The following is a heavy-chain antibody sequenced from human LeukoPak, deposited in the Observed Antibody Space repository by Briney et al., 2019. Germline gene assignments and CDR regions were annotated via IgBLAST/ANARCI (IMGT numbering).Heavy chain of an antibody. V-gene: IGHV1-69*05. Sequence: SVKVSCKASGGTFSSYAISWVRQAPGQGLKWMGGIIPIFGTANYAQKFQGRVTITTDESTSTAYMELSSLRSEDTAVYYCARTMVRGVIVGFDYWGQGTLVTVSS. CDR3: ARTMVRGVIVGFDY. CDR2: IIPIFGTA. D-gene: IGHD3-10*01. CDR1: GGTFSSYA. J-gene: IGHJ4*02.